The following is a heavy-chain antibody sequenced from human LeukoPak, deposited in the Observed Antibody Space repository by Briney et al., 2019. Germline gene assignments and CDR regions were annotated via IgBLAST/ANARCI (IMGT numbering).Heavy chain of an antibody. CDR2: ISSSGSTI. J-gene: IGHJ4*02. Sequence: PGGSLRLSCAASGFTFSSYEMNWVRQAPGKGLEWVSYISSSGSTIYYADSVKGRFTVSRDDSENTLSLQMNSLRVEGTALYFCARVVGASHHTVDYWGQGALVTVSS. CDR3: ARVVGASHHTVDY. V-gene: IGHV3-48*03. D-gene: IGHD1-26*01. CDR1: GFTFSSYE.